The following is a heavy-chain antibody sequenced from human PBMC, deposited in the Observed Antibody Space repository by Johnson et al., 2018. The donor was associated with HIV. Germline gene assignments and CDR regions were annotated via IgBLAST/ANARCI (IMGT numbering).Heavy chain of an antibody. J-gene: IGHJ3*02. CDR1: GFTFSHYW. V-gene: IGHV3-74*03. CDR2: MNSDGSST. CDR3: AREGEPDGFDI. D-gene: IGHD3-16*01. Sequence: MQLVESGGGLVQPGGSLTLSCAASGFTFSHYWMHWVRQAPGKGLVWVSRMNSDGSSTTYADSVKGRFTISRDNAKNTLYLQMKTLRAEDTAIYYCAREGEPDGFDIWGQGTMVTVSS.